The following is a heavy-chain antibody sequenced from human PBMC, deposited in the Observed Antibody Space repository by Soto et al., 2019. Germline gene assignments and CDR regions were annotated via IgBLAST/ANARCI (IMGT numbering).Heavy chain of an antibody. J-gene: IGHJ6*02. D-gene: IGHD4-17*01. CDR3: ARDRSTDTYYYYYYGMDV. Sequence: PGGSLRLSCAASGFTFSSYAMHWVRQAPGKGLEWVAVISYDGSNKYYADSVKGRFTISRDNSKNTLYLQMNSLRAEDTAVYYCARDRSTDTYYYYYYGMDVWGQGTTVTV. CDR1: GFTFSSYA. V-gene: IGHV3-30-3*01. CDR2: ISYDGSNK.